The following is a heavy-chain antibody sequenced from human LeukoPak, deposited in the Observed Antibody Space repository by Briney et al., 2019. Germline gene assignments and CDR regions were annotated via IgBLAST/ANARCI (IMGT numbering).Heavy chain of an antibody. D-gene: IGHD6-13*01. CDR1: GGTFSSYA. Sequence: SVKVSCKASGGTFSSYAISWVRQAPGQGLEWMGGIIPIFGTANYAQKFQGRVTITADESTSTAYMELSSLRSEDTAVYYCAGDGIAAAGAYFDYWGQGTLVTVSS. V-gene: IGHV1-69*13. CDR2: IIPIFGTA. CDR3: AGDGIAAAGAYFDY. J-gene: IGHJ4*02.